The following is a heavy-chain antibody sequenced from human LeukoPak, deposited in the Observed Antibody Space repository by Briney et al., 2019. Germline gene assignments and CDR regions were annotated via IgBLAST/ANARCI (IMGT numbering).Heavy chain of an antibody. J-gene: IGHJ4*02. Sequence: GGSLRLSCAASGFTFDDYAMHWVRQAPGKGLEWVSGISWNSGSIGYADSVKGRFTISRDNAKNSLYLQMNSLRAEDTALYYCAKGFSMVRGVYFDYWGQGTLVTVSS. D-gene: IGHD3-10*01. CDR1: GFTFDDYA. CDR3: AKGFSMVRGVYFDY. CDR2: ISWNSGSI. V-gene: IGHV3-9*01.